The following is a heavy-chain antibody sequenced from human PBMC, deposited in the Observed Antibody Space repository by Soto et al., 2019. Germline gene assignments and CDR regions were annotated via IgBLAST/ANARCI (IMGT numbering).Heavy chain of an antibody. Sequence: SVKVSCKASGFTFTSSAMQWVRQARGQRLEWIGWIVVGSGNTNYAQKFQERVTITRDMSTSKAYMELSSLRSEDKAVYYCAEAPNWGSGYWGQGNLVTVSS. CDR3: AEAPNWGSGY. CDR1: GFTFTSSA. D-gene: IGHD7-27*01. J-gene: IGHJ4*02. V-gene: IGHV1-58*02. CDR2: IVVGSGNT.